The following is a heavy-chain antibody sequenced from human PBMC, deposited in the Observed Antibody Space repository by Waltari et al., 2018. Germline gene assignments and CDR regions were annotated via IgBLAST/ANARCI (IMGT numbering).Heavy chain of an antibody. Sequence: QVQLQESGPGLVKPSETLSLTCTVSGGSISSYYWSWIRQPPGKGLGWIGYIYYSGSTNYNPPLKSRGTISVDTSKNQFSLKLGSVTAADTAVYYCARGGSSSYIFDYWGQGTLVTVSS. J-gene: IGHJ4*02. D-gene: IGHD6-6*01. CDR2: IYYSGST. CDR1: GGSISSYY. V-gene: IGHV4-59*01. CDR3: ARGGSSSYIFDY.